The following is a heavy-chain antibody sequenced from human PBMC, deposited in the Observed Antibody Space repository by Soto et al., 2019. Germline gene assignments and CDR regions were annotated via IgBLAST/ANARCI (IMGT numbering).Heavy chain of an antibody. J-gene: IGHJ6*02. CDR1: GFTFSSYA. D-gene: IGHD3-10*01. Sequence: EVQLLESGGGLVQPGGSLRLSCAASGFTFSSYAMSWVRQAPGKGLEWVLAISGSGGSTYYADSVKGRFTISRDNSKNTLYLQMNSLRAEETAVYYCAKGRARGYYGSGSRGVWGQGTTVTVSS. CDR3: AKGRARGYYGSGSRGV. CDR2: ISGSGGST. V-gene: IGHV3-23*01.